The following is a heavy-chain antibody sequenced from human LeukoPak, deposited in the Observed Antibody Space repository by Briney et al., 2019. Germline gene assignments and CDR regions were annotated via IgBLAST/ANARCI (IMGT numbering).Heavy chain of an antibody. CDR2: IYYSGST. CDR3: ARAVAGWTYYYYYMDV. V-gene: IGHV4-59*01. J-gene: IGHJ6*03. CDR1: GGSFSGYY. Sequence: SETLSLTCAVYGGSFSGYYWSWIRQPPGKGLEWIGYIYYSGSTNYNPSLKSRVTISVDTSKNQFSLKLSSVTAADTAVYYCARAVAGWTYYYYYMDVWGKGTTVTISS. D-gene: IGHD6-19*01.